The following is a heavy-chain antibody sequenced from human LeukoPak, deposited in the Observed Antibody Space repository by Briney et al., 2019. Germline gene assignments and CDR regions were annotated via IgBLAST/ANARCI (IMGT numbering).Heavy chain of an antibody. CDR1: GGTFSSYA. CDR2: IIPIFGTA. J-gene: IGHJ5*02. Sequence: GSSVKVSCKASGGTFSSYAISWVRQAPGQGLEWMGGIIPIFGTANYAQKFQGRVTITADESASTAYMELSSLRSEDTAVYYCAREDIVVVPAATQLYNWFDPWGQGTLVTVSS. CDR3: AREDIVVVPAATQLYNWFDP. D-gene: IGHD2-2*01. V-gene: IGHV1-69*01.